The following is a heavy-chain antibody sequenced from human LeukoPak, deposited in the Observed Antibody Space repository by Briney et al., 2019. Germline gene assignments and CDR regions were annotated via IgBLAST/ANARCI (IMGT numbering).Heavy chain of an antibody. CDR1: GDSISHNSYY. CDR3: ARISAGYYYVGY. J-gene: IGHJ4*02. D-gene: IGHD3-9*01. V-gene: IGHV4-39*07. CDR2: IYYSGST. Sequence: SETLSLTCSVSGDSISHNSYYWGWIRQPPGKGLECIGTIYYSGSTYYSPSLKSRVTISVDTSKNQFSLKLNSVTAADTAVYYCARISAGYYYVGYWGQGTLVTVSS.